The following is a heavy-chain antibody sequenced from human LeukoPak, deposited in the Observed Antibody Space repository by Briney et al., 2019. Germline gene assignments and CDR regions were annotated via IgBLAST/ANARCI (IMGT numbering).Heavy chain of an antibody. CDR1: GGTFSSYA. D-gene: IGHD4-17*01. V-gene: IGHV1-69*04. CDR3: ARCYGDYGYNWFDP. J-gene: IGHJ5*02. CDR2: IIPIFGIA. Sequence: GVSVKVSCKASGGTFSSYAISWVRQAPGQGLEWMGRIIPIFGIANYAQKFQGRVTITADKSTSTAYMELSSLRSEDTAVYYCARCYGDYGYNWFDPWGQGTLVTVSS.